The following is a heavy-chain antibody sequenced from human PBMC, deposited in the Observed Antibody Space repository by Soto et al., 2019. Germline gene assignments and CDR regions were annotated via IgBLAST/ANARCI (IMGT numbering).Heavy chain of an antibody. J-gene: IGHJ4*02. V-gene: IGHV4-39*01. CDR3: AGPGYSSGWYYFDY. D-gene: IGHD6-19*01. Sequence: SETLSLTCTVSGGSISSSSYYWGWIRQPPGKGLEWIGSIYYSGSTYYNPSLKSRVTISVDTSKNQFSLKLSSVTAADTAVYYCAGPGYSSGWYYFDYWGQGTLVTVSS. CDR2: IYYSGST. CDR1: GGSISSSSYY.